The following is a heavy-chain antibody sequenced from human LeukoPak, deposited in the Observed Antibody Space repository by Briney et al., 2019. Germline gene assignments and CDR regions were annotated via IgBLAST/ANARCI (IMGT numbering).Heavy chain of an antibody. D-gene: IGHD2-15*01. J-gene: IGHJ6*02. CDR3: ARDGYCSGGSCHGRDGMDV. V-gene: IGHV4-4*07. CDR1: GGSISSYY. Sequence: SETLSLTCTVSGGSISSYYWSWIRQPAGKGLGWIGRIYTSGSTNYNPSLKSRVTMSVDTSKNQFSLKLSSVTAADTAVYYCARDGYCSGGSCHGRDGMDVWGQGTTVTVSS. CDR2: IYTSGST.